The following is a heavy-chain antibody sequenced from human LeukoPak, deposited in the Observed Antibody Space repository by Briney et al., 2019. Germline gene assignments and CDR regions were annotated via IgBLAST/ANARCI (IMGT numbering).Heavy chain of an antibody. V-gene: IGHV3-9*01. CDR3: AKDYYDSSGYYRLGY. D-gene: IGHD3-22*01. J-gene: IGHJ4*02. CDR1: GFTFDDYA. CDR2: ISWNSGSI. Sequence: SLRLSCAASGFTFDDYAMHWVRQAPGKGLEWVSGISWNSGSIGYADSVKGRFTISRDNAKNSLYLQMNSLRAEDTALYYCAKDYYDSSGYYRLGYWGQGTLVTVSS.